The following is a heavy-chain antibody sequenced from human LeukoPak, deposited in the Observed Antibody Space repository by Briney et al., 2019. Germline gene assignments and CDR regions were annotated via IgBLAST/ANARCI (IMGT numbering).Heavy chain of an antibody. CDR2: IYSSGST. Sequence: SGTLSLTCTVSGGSISGYHWTWIRQPPGKGLEWIGYIYSSGSTDYNPSLKSRVTISVDTSRNQFSLNLSSVTATDTAVYYCARVVTNWFDPWGQGTLVTVSS. J-gene: IGHJ5*02. V-gene: IGHV4-59*08. CDR3: ARVVTNWFDP. D-gene: IGHD2-21*02. CDR1: GGSISGYH.